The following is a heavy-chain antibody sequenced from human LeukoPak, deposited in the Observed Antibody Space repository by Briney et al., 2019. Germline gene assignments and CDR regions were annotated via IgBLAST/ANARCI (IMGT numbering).Heavy chain of an antibody. CDR2: INHSGST. D-gene: IGHD3-3*01. CDR3: ARGRHYDFWSGYPVHYFDY. Sequence: SETLSLTCTVSGFSISNGYYWGWIRQPPGKGLEWIGEINHSGSTDYNPSLKSRVTISVDTSKNQFSLKLSSVTAADTAVYYCARGRHYDFWSGYPVHYFDYWGQGTLVTVSS. J-gene: IGHJ4*02. V-gene: IGHV4-38-2*02. CDR1: GFSISNGYY.